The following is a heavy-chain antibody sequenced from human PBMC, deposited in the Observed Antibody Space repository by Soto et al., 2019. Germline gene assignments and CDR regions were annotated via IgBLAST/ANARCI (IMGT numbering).Heavy chain of an antibody. Sequence: SETLSLTCTVSGGSISSYYWSWIRQSPGKGLEWIGYIYYSGSTNYNPSLKSRVTISVDTSKNQFSLKLSSVTAADTAVYYCARDSINSGSYYFDCWGQGTLVTVS. CDR2: IYYSGST. D-gene: IGHD1-26*01. CDR1: GGSISSYY. CDR3: ARDSINSGSYYFDC. V-gene: IGHV4-59*01. J-gene: IGHJ4*02.